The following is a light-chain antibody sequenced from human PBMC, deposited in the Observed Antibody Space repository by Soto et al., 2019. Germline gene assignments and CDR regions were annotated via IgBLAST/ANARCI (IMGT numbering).Light chain of an antibody. CDR1: SSNVGSYKL. J-gene: IGLJ1*01. Sequence: QSPLTQPASVSLSPGQSITISCTGTSSNVGSYKLVSWYQQHPGKAPKLMIFEVNKRPSGVSNRFSGSKSGNTASLTISGLKVEDEADYYCCSSGGSPTYVFGTGTKVTVL. V-gene: IGLV2-23*02. CDR3: CSSGGSPTYV. CDR2: EVN.